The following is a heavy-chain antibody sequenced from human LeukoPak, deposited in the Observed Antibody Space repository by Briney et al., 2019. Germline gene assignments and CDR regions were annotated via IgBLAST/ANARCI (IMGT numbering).Heavy chain of an antibody. Sequence: GGSLRLSCAASGFTFSSYSMNWVRQAPGKGLEWVSSISSSSSYIYYADSVKGRFTISRDNAKNSLYLQMNSLRAEDTAVYYCARAGSGYCSSTSCFFDYWGQGTLVTVSS. CDR1: GFTFSSYS. CDR2: ISSSSSYI. V-gene: IGHV3-21*01. CDR3: ARAGSGYCSSTSCFFDY. D-gene: IGHD2-2*01. J-gene: IGHJ4*02.